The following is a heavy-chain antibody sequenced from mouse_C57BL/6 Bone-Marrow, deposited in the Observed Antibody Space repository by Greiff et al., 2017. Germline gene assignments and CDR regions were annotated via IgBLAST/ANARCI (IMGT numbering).Heavy chain of an antibody. Sequence: QVQLKQPGAELVKPGASVKLSCKASGYTFTSYWMHWVKQRPGQGLEWIGMIHPNSGSTNYNEKFKSKATLTVDKSSSTAYMQLSSLTSEDSAVYYCASLWYPGFAYWGQGTLVTVSA. V-gene: IGHV1-64*01. CDR3: ASLWYPGFAY. J-gene: IGHJ3*01. D-gene: IGHD2-1*01. CDR2: IHPNSGST. CDR1: GYTFTSYW.